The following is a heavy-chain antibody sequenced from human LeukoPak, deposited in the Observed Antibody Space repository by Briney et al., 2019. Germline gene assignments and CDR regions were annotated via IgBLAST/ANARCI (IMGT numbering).Heavy chain of an antibody. CDR1: GFTFNSYS. CDR3: ARDLPDSYGYLRADY. D-gene: IGHD5-18*01. V-gene: IGHV3-21*01. Sequence: GGSLRLSCAASGFTFNSYSMNWVRQAPGKGLEWVSSISSSSSYIYYADSVKGRFTISRDNAKNSLYLQMNSLRAEDTAVYYCARDLPDSYGYLRADYWGQGTLVTVSS. J-gene: IGHJ4*02. CDR2: ISSSSSYI.